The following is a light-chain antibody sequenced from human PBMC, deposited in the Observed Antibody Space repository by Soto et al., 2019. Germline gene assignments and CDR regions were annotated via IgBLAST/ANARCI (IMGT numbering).Light chain of an antibody. V-gene: IGKV3-20*01. CDR2: GAS. CDR1: QSVGSN. CDR3: QQHGTSPRT. Sequence: EIVMTQSPATLSVSPGERVTLSCRASQSVGSNLAWYQQKPGRAPRLLIYGASSRATGIPDRFSGSGSGTDFTLIISRLEPEDFAVYYCQQHGTSPRTFGHGTKVDIK. J-gene: IGKJ1*01.